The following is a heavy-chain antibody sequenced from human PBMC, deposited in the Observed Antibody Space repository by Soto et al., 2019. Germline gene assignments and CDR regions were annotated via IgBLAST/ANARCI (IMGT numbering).Heavy chain of an antibody. J-gene: IGHJ4*02. V-gene: IGHV1-18*01. CDR2: ISPYYGNT. CDR1: GYTFTSYG. CDR3: ARDVSDNPGY. Sequence: QVQLVQSGPEVKKPGASVKVSCKASGYTFTSYGISWVRQAPGQGLEWMGWISPYYGNTNYAQKLHRRVTMTTDTSTSTACMELRSLRSDDTAVYDFARDVSDNPGYWGQGTMVTVSS. D-gene: IGHD1-20*01.